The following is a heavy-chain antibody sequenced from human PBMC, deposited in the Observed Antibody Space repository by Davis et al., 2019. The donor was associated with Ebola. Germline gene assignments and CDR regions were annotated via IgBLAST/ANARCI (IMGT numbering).Heavy chain of an antibody. CDR3: VRELYDYVWLAYFDC. V-gene: IGHV3-30*04. J-gene: IGHJ4*02. D-gene: IGHD3-16*01. CDR1: GFIFRTYT. Sequence: GGSLRLSCAASGFIFRTYTMHWVRQAPGKGLEWVAVIPYDGNHISYAESVRGRFTISRDSSKSTLHLQMSSLTPEDTAVYYCVRELYDYVWLAYFDCWGQGTLVTVSS. CDR2: IPYDGNHI.